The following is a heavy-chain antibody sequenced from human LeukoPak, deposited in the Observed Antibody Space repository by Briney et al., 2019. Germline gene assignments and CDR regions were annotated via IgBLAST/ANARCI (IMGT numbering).Heavy chain of an antibody. D-gene: IGHD3-22*01. CDR3: ARVTTGGYYNC. CDR1: GGSISSGTYY. CDR2: IYTTGST. J-gene: IGHJ4*02. V-gene: IGHV4-61*02. Sequence: SETLSLTCTVFGGSISSGTYYWTWIRQPAGKGLEWIGRIYTTGSTNYNPSLKSRVAMSTDTSKNQFSLKLSSVTAADTAVYYCARVTTGGYYNCWGQGTLVTVSS.